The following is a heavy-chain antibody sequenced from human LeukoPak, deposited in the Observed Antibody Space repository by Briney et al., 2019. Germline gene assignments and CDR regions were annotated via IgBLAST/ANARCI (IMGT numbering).Heavy chain of an antibody. D-gene: IGHD3-9*01. CDR2: IYSGGDT. CDR1: GFTVSINY. CDR3: ARAAKVLRYFDWPREGSLFDY. V-gene: IGHV3-53*01. J-gene: IGHJ4*02. Sequence: GGSLRLSCAASGFTVSINYMNWVRQAPGKGLEWVSVIYSGGDTYYADSVKGRFTISRDNSKNTLYLQMNSLRAEDTAVYYCARAAKVLRYFDWPREGSLFDYWGQGTVVTVSS.